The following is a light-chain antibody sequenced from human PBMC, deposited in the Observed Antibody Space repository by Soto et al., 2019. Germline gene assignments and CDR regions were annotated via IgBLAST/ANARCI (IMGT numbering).Light chain of an antibody. CDR2: RAS. J-gene: IGKJ1*01. CDR1: QSLSGNY. Sequence: EIVLTQSPGTLSLSPGERATLSCRASQSLSGNYLAWYQQKPGQAPRVLIYRASIRATGISDRFSGSGSGTDFTLTISRLEPEDFAVYYCQHYGASPWTFGQGTKVDNK. CDR3: QHYGASPWT. V-gene: IGKV3-20*01.